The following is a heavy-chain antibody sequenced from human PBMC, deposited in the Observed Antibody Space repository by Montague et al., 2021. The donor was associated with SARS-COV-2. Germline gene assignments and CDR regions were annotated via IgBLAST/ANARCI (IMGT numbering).Heavy chain of an antibody. CDR3: ARVRITMIVVVDAFDI. J-gene: IGHJ3*02. Sequence: TLSLTCTVSGGSISSGGYYWSWIRQHPGKGLEWIGYIYYSGSTYYNPSLKSRVTISVDTSKSQFSLKLSSVTAADTAVYYCARVRITMIVVVDAFDIWGQGTMVTVSS. D-gene: IGHD3-22*01. V-gene: IGHV4-31*03. CDR1: GGSISSGGYY. CDR2: IYYSGST.